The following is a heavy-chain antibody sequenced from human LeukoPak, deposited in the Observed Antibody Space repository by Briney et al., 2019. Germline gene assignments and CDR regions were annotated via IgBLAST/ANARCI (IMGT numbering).Heavy chain of an antibody. Sequence: PSETLSLTCAVYGGSFSGYYWSWIRQPPGKGLEWIGEINHSGSTNYNPSLNSRVTISLDTSRNQFSLKLNSVTAADTAVYYCAKSNGYGLVDIWGQGTMVTVSS. J-gene: IGHJ3*02. V-gene: IGHV4-34*01. CDR2: INHSGST. D-gene: IGHD3-10*01. CDR3: AKSNGYGLVDI. CDR1: GGSFSGYY.